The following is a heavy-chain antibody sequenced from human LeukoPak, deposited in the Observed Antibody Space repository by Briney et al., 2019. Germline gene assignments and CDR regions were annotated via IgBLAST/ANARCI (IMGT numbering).Heavy chain of an antibody. CDR1: GGSISSSSYY. CDR3: ARTSGSGSYFKKGPFDP. J-gene: IGHJ5*02. D-gene: IGHD1-26*01. Sequence: PSETLSLTCTVSGGSISSSSYYWGWIRQPPGTGLEWIGSIYYSGSTYYNPSLKSRVTISVDTSKNQFSLKLSSVTAADTAVYYCARTSGSGSYFKKGPFDPWGQGTLVTVSS. CDR2: IYYSGST. V-gene: IGHV4-39*01.